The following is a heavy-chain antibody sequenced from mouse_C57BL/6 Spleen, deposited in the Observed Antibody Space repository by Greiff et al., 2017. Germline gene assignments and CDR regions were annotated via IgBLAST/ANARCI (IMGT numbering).Heavy chain of an antibody. Sequence: VQLKQSGPELVKPGASVKISCKASGYSFTDYNMNWVKQSNGKSLEWIGVINPNYGTTSYNQKFKGKATLTVDQSSSTAYMQLNSLTSEDSAVYYCARSGGPVYYGNYVWFAYWGQGTLVTVAA. CDR1: GYSFTDYN. V-gene: IGHV1-39*01. CDR2: INPNYGTT. D-gene: IGHD2-1*01. J-gene: IGHJ3*01. CDR3: ARSGGPVYYGNYVWFAY.